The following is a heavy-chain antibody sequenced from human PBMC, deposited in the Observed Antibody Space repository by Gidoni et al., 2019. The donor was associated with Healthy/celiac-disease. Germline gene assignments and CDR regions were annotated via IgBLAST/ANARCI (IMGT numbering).Heavy chain of an antibody. CDR1: GGSISSGSYY. V-gene: IGHV4-61*02. Sequence: QVQLQESGPGLVKPSQTLSLTCTVPGGSISSGSYYWSWIRQPAGKGLEWIGRIYTSGGTNYNPSLRSRVTISVDTSKNQFSLKLSSVTAADTAVYYCARNYVWGSYRYNGVGYFDLWGRGTLVTVSS. CDR2: IYTSGGT. CDR3: ARNYVWGSYRYNGVGYFDL. J-gene: IGHJ2*01. D-gene: IGHD3-16*02.